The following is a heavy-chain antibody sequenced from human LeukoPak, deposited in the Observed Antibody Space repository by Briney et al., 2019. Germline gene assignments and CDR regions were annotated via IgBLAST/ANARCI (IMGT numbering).Heavy chain of an antibody. CDR3: ARNRYYGLDV. CDR2: IFGGGST. CDR1: GFTVNSND. J-gene: IGHJ6*02. V-gene: IGHV3-66*02. Sequence: GGPLRLSCAASGFTVNSNDMSWVRQAPGKGLEWVSVIFGGGSTYHADSVKGRFTISRDNSKNTLYLQMNSLRVDDTSVYYCARNRYYGLDVWGQGTTVTVSS.